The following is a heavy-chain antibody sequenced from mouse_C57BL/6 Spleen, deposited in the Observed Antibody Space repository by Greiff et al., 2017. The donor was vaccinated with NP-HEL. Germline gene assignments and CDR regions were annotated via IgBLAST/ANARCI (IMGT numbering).Heavy chain of an antibody. CDR2: INPSNGGT. Sequence: VQLQQPGTELVKPGASVKLSCKASGYTFTSYWMHWVKQRPGQGLEWIGNINPSNGGTNYNEKFKRKATLTVDKSSSTAYMQLSSLTSEDAAVYYCARPTMGTTSFADWGQGTLVTVSA. V-gene: IGHV1-53*01. CDR3: ARPTMGTTSFAD. J-gene: IGHJ3*01. CDR1: GYTFTSYW. D-gene: IGHD2-14*01.